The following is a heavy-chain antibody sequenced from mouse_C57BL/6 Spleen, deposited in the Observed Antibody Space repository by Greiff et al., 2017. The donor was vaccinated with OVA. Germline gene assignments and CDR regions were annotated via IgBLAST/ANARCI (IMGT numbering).Heavy chain of an antibody. CDR3: ARLLRTYYAMDY. Sequence: QVQLQQPGAELVRPGTSVKLSCTASGYTFTSYWMHWVQQRPGQGLEWIGVIDPSDSYTNYNHKFKGQATLTVDTSSSTAYMQLSRLTSEDSAVYYCARLLRTYYAMDYWGQGTSVTVSS. CDR1: GYTFTSYW. CDR2: IDPSDSYT. J-gene: IGHJ4*01. V-gene: IGHV1-59*01. D-gene: IGHD1-1*01.